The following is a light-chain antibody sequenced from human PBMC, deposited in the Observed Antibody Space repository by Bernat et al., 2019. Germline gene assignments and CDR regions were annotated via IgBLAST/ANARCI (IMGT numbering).Light chain of an antibody. Sequence: SYELTQPPSVSVFPGQTARITCSGDALPKQYAYWYQQKPGQAPVLVIYKDSERPSGILERFSGSSSGTTVTLTISGVQAEDEADYYCQSADSSGTWVFGGGTKLTVL. CDR1: ALPKQY. CDR2: KDS. J-gene: IGLJ3*02. V-gene: IGLV3-25*03. CDR3: QSADSSGTWV.